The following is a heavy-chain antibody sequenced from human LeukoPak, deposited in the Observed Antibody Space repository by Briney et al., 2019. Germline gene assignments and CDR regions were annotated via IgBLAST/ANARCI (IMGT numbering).Heavy chain of an antibody. J-gene: IGHJ4*02. CDR2: IYTTGNT. D-gene: IGHD2-15*01. V-gene: IGHV4-4*07. CDR1: GGSISSYY. CDR3: ARVAVGKGYPFDY. Sequence: SETLSLTCTVSGGSISSYYWSWIRQPAGKGLECIGPIYTTGNTNYNPSLKSRVTMSVDTSKNQFSLKLSSVTAADTAVYYCARVAVGKGYPFDYWGQGTLVTVSS.